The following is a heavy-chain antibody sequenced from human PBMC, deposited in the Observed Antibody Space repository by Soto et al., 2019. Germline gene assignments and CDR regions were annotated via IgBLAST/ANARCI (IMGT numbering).Heavy chain of an antibody. CDR2: IYYSGST. V-gene: IGHV4-61*01. CDR3: ARDKLVPAAGFDY. Sequence: QVQLQESGPGLVKPSETLSLTCTVSGGSVSSGSYYWSWIRQPPGKGLEWIGYIYYSGSTNYNPSLKSRVTISVDTSKNQFSLKLSSVTAADTAVYYCARDKLVPAAGFDYWGQGTLVTVSS. CDR1: GGSVSSGSYY. J-gene: IGHJ4*02. D-gene: IGHD2-2*01.